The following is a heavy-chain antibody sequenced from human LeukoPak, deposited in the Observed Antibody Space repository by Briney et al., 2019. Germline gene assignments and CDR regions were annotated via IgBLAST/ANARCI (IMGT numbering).Heavy chain of an antibody. J-gene: IGHJ4*02. CDR3: ASAIVDTAMVMVY. Sequence: SVKVSCKASGGTFSSYAISWVRQAPGQGLEWMGRIIPIFGTANYAQKFQGRVTITTDESTSTAYMELSSLRSEDTAVYYCASAIVDTAMVMVYWGQGTLVTVSS. V-gene: IGHV1-69*05. D-gene: IGHD5-18*01. CDR1: GGTFSSYA. CDR2: IIPIFGTA.